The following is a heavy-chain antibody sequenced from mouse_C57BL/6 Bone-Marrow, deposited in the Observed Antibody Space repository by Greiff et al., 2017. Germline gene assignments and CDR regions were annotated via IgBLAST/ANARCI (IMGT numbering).Heavy chain of an antibody. D-gene: IGHD2-3*01. V-gene: IGHV14-4*01. CDR2: IDPEIGYT. J-gene: IGHJ2*01. Sequence: EVKLMESGAELVRPGASVKLSCTASGFKIKDDYIHWVKQRPEQGLEWIGWIDPEIGYTEYDSKFQGKATFISDTSSNTAYLQLSSLTSEDTAVYYCSSFDGNYFDFWGQGTPLTVAA. CDR3: SSFDGNYFDF. CDR1: GFKIKDDY.